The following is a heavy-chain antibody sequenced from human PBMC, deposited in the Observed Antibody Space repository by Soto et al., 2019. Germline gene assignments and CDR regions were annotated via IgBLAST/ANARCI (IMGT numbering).Heavy chain of an antibody. V-gene: IGHV2-5*02. J-gene: IGHJ6*02. CDR3: VQSRCGGDCLEIYSSHAYNGLDV. CDR2: LYWDDDK. CDR1: GLSLRTTGVG. D-gene: IGHD2-21*02. Sequence: QVTLKESGPTLVKPTQTLTLTCTVSGLSLRTTGVGVGWVRHPPGKALEWLALLYWDDDKRYSPSLRSRLTIAKDLSETQVVLTMTNIDTVDTATYYCVQSRCGGDCLEIYSSHAYNGLDVWGQGTTVTVSS.